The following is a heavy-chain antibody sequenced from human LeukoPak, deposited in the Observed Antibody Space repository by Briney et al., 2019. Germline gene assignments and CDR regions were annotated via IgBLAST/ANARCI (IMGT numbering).Heavy chain of an antibody. CDR3: ARDGIWLGGLNLFDY. J-gene: IGHJ4*02. Sequence: PGGSLRLSCAASGFTFSSYEMNWGREAPGKGVGRGSYISSSGSTIYYADSVKGRFTISRDNAKNSLYLQMNSLRAEDTAVYYCARDGIWLGGLNLFDYWGQGTLVTDSS. D-gene: IGHD3-16*01. CDR1: GFTFSSYE. CDR2: ISSSGSTI. V-gene: IGHV3-48*03.